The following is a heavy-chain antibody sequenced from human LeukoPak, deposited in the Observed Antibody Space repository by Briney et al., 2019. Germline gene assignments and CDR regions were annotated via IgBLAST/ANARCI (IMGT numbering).Heavy chain of an antibody. CDR3: ARGLVTTVVFFDY. D-gene: IGHD4-23*01. V-gene: IGHV3-66*01. CDR2: IYTGGNT. CDR1: GFTVSSNY. J-gene: IGHJ4*02. Sequence: GGPLRLSCAASGFTVSSNYMSWVRQAPGKGLEWVSVIYTGGNTYYADSVKGRFTISRDNSKNTLYLQMNSLRADDTAVYFCARGLVTTVVFFDYWGQGTLVTVSS.